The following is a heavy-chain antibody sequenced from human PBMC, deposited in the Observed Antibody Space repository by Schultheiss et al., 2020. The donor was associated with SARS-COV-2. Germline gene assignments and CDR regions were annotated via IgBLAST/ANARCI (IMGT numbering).Heavy chain of an antibody. Sequence: GESLKISCAASEFTFNNAWMSWVRQAPGKGLEWVSSITSTSSYLYYADSVKGRFTISRDNAKNSLYVQMNSLRADDTAVYYCARERGSRFDYWGQGTLVTVSS. V-gene: IGHV3-21*04. D-gene: IGHD1-26*01. CDR2: ITSTSSYL. CDR3: ARERGSRFDY. J-gene: IGHJ4*02. CDR1: EFTFNNAW.